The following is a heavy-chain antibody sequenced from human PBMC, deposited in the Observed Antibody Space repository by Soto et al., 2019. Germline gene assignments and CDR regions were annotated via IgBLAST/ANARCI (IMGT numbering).Heavy chain of an antibody. CDR2: IYYSAST. V-gene: IGHV4-39*01. J-gene: IGHJ6*02. D-gene: IGHD2-2*03. CDR3: ARLNGYCVSTNCHGYYGMDV. CDR1: GGSISSSSYY. Sequence: SETLSLTCTVSGGSISSSSYYWGWIRQPPGKGLEWIGSIYYSASTYYNPSLKSRVTISVDTSKNQFSLKLSSVTAADTAVYYCARLNGYCVSTNCHGYYGMDVWGQGTTVT.